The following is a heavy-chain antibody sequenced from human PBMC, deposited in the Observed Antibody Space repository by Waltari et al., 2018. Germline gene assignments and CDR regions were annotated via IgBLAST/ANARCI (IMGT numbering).Heavy chain of an antibody. J-gene: IGHJ4*02. Sequence: QVQLQQWGAGLLKPSETLSLTCAVYGGSFSGYYWSWIRQPPGKGLEWIGEINHSGSTNYNPSLKSRVTISVDTANNQFSLELSSGTAADTAVYYCARGRPSYYDILTGYYTRFDYWGQGTLVTVSS. CDR3: ARGRPSYYDILTGYYTRFDY. CDR1: GGSFSGYY. CDR2: INHSGST. V-gene: IGHV4-34*01. D-gene: IGHD3-9*01.